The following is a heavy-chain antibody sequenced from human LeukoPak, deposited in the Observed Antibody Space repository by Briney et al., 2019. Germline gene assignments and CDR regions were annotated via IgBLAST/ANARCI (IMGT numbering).Heavy chain of an antibody. CDR1: GFTFKNYG. J-gene: IGHJ4*02. V-gene: IGHV3-33*01. CDR3: VRGGCSSTSCYDG. CDR2: IWYDGSNK. Sequence: GGSLRLSCAASGFTFKNYGMHWVRQAPGKGLEWVAVIWYDGSNKYYADSVKGRFTISSDNSKNTLYLQMNSLRAEDTAVYYCVRGGCSSTSCYDGWGQGTLVTVSS. D-gene: IGHD2-2*01.